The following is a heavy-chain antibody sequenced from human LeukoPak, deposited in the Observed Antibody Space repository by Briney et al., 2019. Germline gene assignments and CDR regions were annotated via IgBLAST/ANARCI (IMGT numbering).Heavy chain of an antibody. CDR3: AKPRPLLWFGELGY. CDR1: GFTFSSYS. J-gene: IGHJ4*02. CDR2: ISGSGGST. D-gene: IGHD3-10*01. Sequence: GGSLRLSCAASGFTFSSYSMNWVRQAPGKGLEWVSAISGSGGSTYYADSVKGRFTISRDNSKNTLYLQMNSLRAEDTAVYYCAKPRPLLWFGELGYWGQGTLVTVSS. V-gene: IGHV3-23*01.